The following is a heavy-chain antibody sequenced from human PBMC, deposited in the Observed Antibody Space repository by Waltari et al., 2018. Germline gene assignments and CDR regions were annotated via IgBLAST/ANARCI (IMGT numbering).Heavy chain of an antibody. CDR3: ARGSPVAGTFDY. V-gene: IGHV1-69*04. CDR2: IIPILGIA. Sequence: QVQLVQSGAEVQKPGSSVQVSCKASGGTFSSYAISWVRQAPGQGLEWMGGIIPILGIANYAQKFQGRVTITADESTSTAYMELSSLRSEDTAVYYCARGSPVAGTFDYWGQGTLVTVSS. D-gene: IGHD1-1*01. CDR1: GGTFSSYA. J-gene: IGHJ4*02.